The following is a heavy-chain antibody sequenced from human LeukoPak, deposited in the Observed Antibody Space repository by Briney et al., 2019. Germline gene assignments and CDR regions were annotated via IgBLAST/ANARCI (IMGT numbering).Heavy chain of an antibody. CDR1: GGSFSGYY. CDR3: ATLYSSSWYYFDD. Sequence: SETLSLTCAVYGGSFSGYYWSWIRQPPGKGLEWIGEINHSGSTNYNPSLKSRVTISVDTSKNQFSLKLSSVTAADTAVYYCATLYSSSWYYFDDWGQGTLVTVSS. V-gene: IGHV4-34*01. D-gene: IGHD6-13*01. J-gene: IGHJ4*02. CDR2: INHSGST.